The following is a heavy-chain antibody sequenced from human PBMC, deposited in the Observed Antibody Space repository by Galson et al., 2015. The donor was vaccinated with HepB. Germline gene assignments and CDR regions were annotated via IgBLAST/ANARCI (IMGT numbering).Heavy chain of an antibody. CDR1: GITFDDYA. J-gene: IGHJ5*02. CDR2: ISWNSGSI. CDR3: AKESWFDP. V-gene: IGHV3-9*01. Sequence: SLRLSCAASGITFDDYAMHWVRQAPGKGLEWVSGISWNSGSIGYADSVKGRFTISRDNAKNSLYLQMNSLRAEDTAVYYCAKESWFDPWGQGTLVTVSS.